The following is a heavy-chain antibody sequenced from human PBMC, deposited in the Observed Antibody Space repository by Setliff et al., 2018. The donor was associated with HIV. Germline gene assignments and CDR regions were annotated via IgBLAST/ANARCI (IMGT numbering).Heavy chain of an antibody. CDR3: ASRGRAYSLEY. Sequence: LRLSCAASGFTLSNYWMNWIRQAPGKGLEWISYISTSGSTIYYADSVKGRFTVSRDNAKNSLYLQMNSLRAEDTAVYYCASRGRAYSLEYWGPGTLVTVSS. J-gene: IGHJ4*02. CDR2: ISTSGSTI. D-gene: IGHD3-16*01. V-gene: IGHV3-11*04. CDR1: GFTLSNYW.